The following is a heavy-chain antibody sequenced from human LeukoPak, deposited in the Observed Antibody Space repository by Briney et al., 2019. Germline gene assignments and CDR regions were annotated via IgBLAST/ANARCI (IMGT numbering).Heavy chain of an antibody. V-gene: IGHV3-23*01. CDR3: AKDVTLLGIFYFDY. J-gene: IGHJ4*02. Sequence: GGSLRLSCAASGFTFSSYAMSWVRQAPGKGLEWVSAISGSGGSTYYADSVKGRFTISRGNSKNTLYLQMNSLRAEDTAVYYCAKDVTLLGIFYFDYWGQGTLVTVSS. D-gene: IGHD7-27*01. CDR1: GFTFSSYA. CDR2: ISGSGGST.